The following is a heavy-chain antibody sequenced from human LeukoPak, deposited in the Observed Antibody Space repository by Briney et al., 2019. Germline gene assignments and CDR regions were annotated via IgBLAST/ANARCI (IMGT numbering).Heavy chain of an antibody. J-gene: IGHJ4*02. CDR1: GGSISSYY. CDR3: ARHIAAAGTYYTPIDY. Sequence: PSETLSLTCTVSGGSISSYYWSWIRQPPGKGLEWIGYIYYSGSTNYNPSLKSRVTISVDTSKNQFSLKLSSVTAADTAVYYCARHIAAAGTYYTPIDYWGQGTLVTVSS. V-gene: IGHV4-59*08. D-gene: IGHD6-13*01. CDR2: IYYSGST.